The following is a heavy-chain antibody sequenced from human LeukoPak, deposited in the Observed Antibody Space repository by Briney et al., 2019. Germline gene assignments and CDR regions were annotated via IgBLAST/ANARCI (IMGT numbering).Heavy chain of an antibody. J-gene: IGHJ5*02. V-gene: IGHV3-73*01. D-gene: IGHD1-26*01. CDR2: IRSKANSYAT. CDR1: GFTFSGSA. Sequence: PGGSLRLSCAASGFTFSGSAMHWVRQASGKGLEWVGRIRSKANSYATAYAASVKGRFTISRDDSKNTAYLQMNSLKTEDTAVYYCTPPSGSYSPWFAPWGQGTLVTVSS. CDR3: TPPSGSYSPWFAP.